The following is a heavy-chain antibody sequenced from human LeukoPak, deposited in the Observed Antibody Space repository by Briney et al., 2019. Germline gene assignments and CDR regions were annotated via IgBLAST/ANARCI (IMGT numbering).Heavy chain of an antibody. V-gene: IGHV3-23*01. J-gene: IGHJ4*02. Sequence: GSLRLSCAASGFTFSSYAMSWVRQAPGKGLEWVSAISGSGGSTYYADSVKGRFTISRDNSKNTLYLQMNSLRAEDTAVYYCAPDPYYYDSKGPFDYWGQGTLVTVSS. D-gene: IGHD3-22*01. CDR1: GFTFSSYA. CDR3: APDPYYYDSKGPFDY. CDR2: ISGSGGST.